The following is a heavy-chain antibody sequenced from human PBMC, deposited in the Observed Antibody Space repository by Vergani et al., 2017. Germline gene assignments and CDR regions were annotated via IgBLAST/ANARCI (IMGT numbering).Heavy chain of an antibody. V-gene: IGHV4-4*07. CDR1: GGSISPYY. J-gene: IGHJ3*02. CDR2: IYTSEST. CDR3: ARDTFHFDSENDDDVFDS. D-gene: IGHD3-10*01. Sequence: QVQLQESGPGLVKPSETLSLTCIVSGGSISPYYWSWIRHPAGKGLEWIGRIYTSESTNYNPSLKSRVTMSVDTSKNQFSLKLSSVTAADTAVYYCARDTFHFDSENDDDVFDSWGQGTMVIVSS.